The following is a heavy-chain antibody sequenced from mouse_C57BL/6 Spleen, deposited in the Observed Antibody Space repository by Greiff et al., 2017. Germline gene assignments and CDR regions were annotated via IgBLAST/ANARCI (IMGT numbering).Heavy chain of an antibody. Sequence: VQVVESGAELMKPGASVKLSCKATGYTFTGYWIEWVKQRPGNGLEWIGEILPGSGSTNYNEKFKGKATFTADTSSNTAYMQLSSLTTEDSAIYYCARGGIYYDYAGYYYAMDYWGQGTSVTVSS. V-gene: IGHV1-9*01. CDR1: GYTFTGYW. CDR3: ARGGIYYDYAGYYYAMDY. CDR2: ILPGSGST. D-gene: IGHD2-4*01. J-gene: IGHJ4*01.